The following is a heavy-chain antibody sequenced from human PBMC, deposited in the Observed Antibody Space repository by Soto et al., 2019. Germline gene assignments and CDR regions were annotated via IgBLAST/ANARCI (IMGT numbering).Heavy chain of an antibody. Sequence: QVQLVQSGAEVKKPGSSVKVSCKASGGTFSSYAISWVRQAPGQGLEWMGGIIPIFGTANYAQKFQGRVTFTADESTSTAYMELSSLRAEDTAVYYCARDRSSSSRNDAFDIWGQGTMVTVSS. D-gene: IGHD6-6*01. V-gene: IGHV1-69*01. J-gene: IGHJ3*02. CDR2: IIPIFGTA. CDR1: GGTFSSYA. CDR3: ARDRSSSSRNDAFDI.